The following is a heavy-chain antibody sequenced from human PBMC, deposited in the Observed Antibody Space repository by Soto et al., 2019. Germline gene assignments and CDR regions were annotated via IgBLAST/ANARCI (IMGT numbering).Heavy chain of an antibody. Sequence: GGSLRLSCAASGFTFSTYAMNWVRQAPGKGLEWVAAISYDASNKYYAGSVKGRFTISRDNYKSTLYLQMNSLRTEDTAMYYCARWVYAFDYWGQGTLVTVSS. CDR2: ISYDASNK. J-gene: IGHJ4*02. CDR3: ARWVYAFDY. CDR1: GFTFSTYA. V-gene: IGHV3-30-3*01. D-gene: IGHD6-13*01.